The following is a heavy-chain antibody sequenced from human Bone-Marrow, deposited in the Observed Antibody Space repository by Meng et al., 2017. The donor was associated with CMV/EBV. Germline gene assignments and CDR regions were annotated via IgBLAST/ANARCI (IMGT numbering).Heavy chain of an antibody. CDR3: ARDRIVVVPAADHYYYYGMDV. CDR2: ISGSGGST. V-gene: IGHV3-23*01. J-gene: IGHJ6*02. CDR1: GFTFSSYA. Sequence: GGSLRLSCAASGFTFSSYAMSWVRQAPGKGLEWVSAISGSGGSTYYADSVKGRFTISRDNAKNSLYLQMNSLRAEDTAVYYCARDRIVVVPAADHYYYYGMDVWGQGTTVTVSS. D-gene: IGHD2-2*01.